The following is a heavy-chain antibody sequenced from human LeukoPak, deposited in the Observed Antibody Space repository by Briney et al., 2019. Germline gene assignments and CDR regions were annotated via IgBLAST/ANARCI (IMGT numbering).Heavy chain of an antibody. CDR3: ARDRFTYQQNWFDP. CDR2: IKQDGSEK. Sequence: GGSLRLSCAASGFTFSSYWMSWVRQAPGKGPEWVANIKQDGSEKYYVDSVKGRFTISRDNAKNSLYLQMNSLRAEDTAVYYCARDRFTYQQNWFDPWGQGTLVTVSS. CDR1: GFTFSSYW. D-gene: IGHD2-2*01. J-gene: IGHJ5*02. V-gene: IGHV3-7*01.